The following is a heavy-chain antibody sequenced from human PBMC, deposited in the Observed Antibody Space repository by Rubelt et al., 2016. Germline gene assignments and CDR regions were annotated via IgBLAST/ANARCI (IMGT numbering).Heavy chain of an antibody. J-gene: IGHJ3*02. D-gene: IGHD3-10*01. Sequence: QVQPQESGPGLVKPSETLSLTCTVSGYSISSGYYWGWIRQPPGKGLEWIGTISHSGGPFYSPSLKSRVTISADTSKNQFSLKLGPVTAADTAVYYGATSPKLEDAFDIWGQGTMVTVSS. V-gene: IGHV4-38-2*02. CDR3: ATSPKLEDAFDI. CDR2: ISHSGGP. CDR1: GYSISSGYY.